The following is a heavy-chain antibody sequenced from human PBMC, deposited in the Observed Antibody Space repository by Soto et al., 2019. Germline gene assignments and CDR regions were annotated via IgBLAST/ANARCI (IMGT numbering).Heavy chain of an antibody. V-gene: IGHV1-69*12. D-gene: IGHD2-15*01. J-gene: IGHJ6*02. CDR3: ARDCSGGSCYSYYYYGMDV. CDR1: GGTFSSYA. Sequence: QVQLVQSGAEVKKPGSSVKVSCKASGGTFSSYAISWVRQAPGQGLEWMGGIIPIFGTANYAQKFQGRATITADESTSPAYMELSSLRSEDTAVYYCARDCSGGSCYSYYYYGMDVWGQGTTVTVSS. CDR2: IIPIFGTA.